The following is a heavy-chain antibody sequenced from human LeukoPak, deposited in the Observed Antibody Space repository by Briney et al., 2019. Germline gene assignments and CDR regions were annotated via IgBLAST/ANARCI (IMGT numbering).Heavy chain of an antibody. Sequence: GGSLRLSCAASGFTFSSYAMSWVRQAPGKGLEWVGRIKSKTDGGTTDYAAPVKGRFTISRDDSKNTLYLQMNSLKTEDTAVYYCTTPGSGSGSSYYFDYWGQGTLVTVSS. J-gene: IGHJ4*02. V-gene: IGHV3-15*01. CDR1: GFTFSSYA. CDR2: IKSKTDGGTT. CDR3: TTPGSGSGSSYYFDY. D-gene: IGHD3-10*01.